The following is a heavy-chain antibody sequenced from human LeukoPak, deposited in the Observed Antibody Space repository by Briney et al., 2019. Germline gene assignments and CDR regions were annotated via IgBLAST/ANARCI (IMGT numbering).Heavy chain of an antibody. Sequence: ASVKVSCKASGYTFTNYAMNWVRQAPGQGLEWMGWMNTNTGNPTYAQGFTGRIVLSLDTSVSTAYLQISSLKTDDTAVYYCAVLSYDSSGYYYPFDYWGQGTLVTVSS. D-gene: IGHD3-22*01. CDR1: GYTFTNYA. CDR2: MNTNTGNP. V-gene: IGHV7-4-1*02. J-gene: IGHJ4*02. CDR3: AVLSYDSSGYYYPFDY.